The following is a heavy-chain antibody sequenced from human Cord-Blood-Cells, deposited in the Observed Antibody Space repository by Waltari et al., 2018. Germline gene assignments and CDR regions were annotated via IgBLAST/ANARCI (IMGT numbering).Heavy chain of an antibody. CDR1: GGSFSGYY. J-gene: IGHJ4*02. CDR2: INHSGST. Sequence: QVQLQQWGAGLLKPSETLSLTCAVYGGSFSGYYWSWIRQPPGKGLEWIGEINHSGSTNYHPSLKSRVTISVDTSKNQFSLKLSSVTAADTAVYYCARDPNPLWGQGTLVTVSS. CDR3: ARDPNPL. V-gene: IGHV4-34*01.